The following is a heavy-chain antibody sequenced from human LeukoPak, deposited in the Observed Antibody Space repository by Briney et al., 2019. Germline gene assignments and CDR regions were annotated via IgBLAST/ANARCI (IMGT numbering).Heavy chain of an antibody. Sequence: GGSLRLSCSASGFSFSNYAMYWVRQAPGKGLEWVANIKQGGSEKYYVDSVKGRFTISRDNAKNSLYLQMNSLRAEDTAVYYCARDFGLRCSGGTCYSVFYYGMDVWGKGTTVTVSS. CDR2: IKQGGSEK. J-gene: IGHJ6*04. D-gene: IGHD2-15*01. V-gene: IGHV3-7*03. CDR1: GFSFSNYA. CDR3: ARDFGLRCSGGTCYSVFYYGMDV.